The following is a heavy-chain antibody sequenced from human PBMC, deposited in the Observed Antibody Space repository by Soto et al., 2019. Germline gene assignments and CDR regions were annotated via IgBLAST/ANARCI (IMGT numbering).Heavy chain of an antibody. CDR1: GGSISSYY. CDR3: ARVNLQLWSYYFDY. Sequence: SETLSLTCTVSGGSISSYYWSWIRQPPGKGLEWIGYIYYSGSTNYNPSLKSRVTISVDTSKNQFSLKLSSVTAADTAVYYCARVNLQLWSYYFDYWGQGTLVTVSS. V-gene: IGHV4-59*01. J-gene: IGHJ4*02. D-gene: IGHD5-18*01. CDR2: IYYSGST.